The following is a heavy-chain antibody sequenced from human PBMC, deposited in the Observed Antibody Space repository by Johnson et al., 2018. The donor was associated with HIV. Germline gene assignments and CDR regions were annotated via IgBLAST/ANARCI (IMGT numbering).Heavy chain of an antibody. D-gene: IGHD2-15*01. CDR3: ARGGYCRGGSCYPYDAFDI. CDR1: GFTFSSYR. J-gene: IGHJ3*02. V-gene: IGHV3-74*01. CDR2: INSDGSNT. Sequence: VQLVESGGGLVQPGGSLRLSCAASGFTFSSYRMHWVRQAPGKGLVWVSRINSDGSNTTYTDSVKGRFTISRDNAKNTLYLQMNSLRAEDTAVYYCARGGYCRGGSCYPYDAFDIWGQGTMVNVSS.